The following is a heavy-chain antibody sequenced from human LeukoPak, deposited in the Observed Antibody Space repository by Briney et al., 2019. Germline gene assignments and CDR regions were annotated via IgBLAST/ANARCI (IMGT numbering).Heavy chain of an antibody. Sequence: WASVKVSCKASGYTFTGYYMHWVRQAPGQGLEWMGWINPNSGGTNYAQKFQGRVTMTRDTSISTAYMELSRLRSDDTAVYYCARGHGYSSGYNIPFDYWGQGTLVTVSS. J-gene: IGHJ4*02. CDR1: GYTFTGYY. CDR3: ARGHGYSSGYNIPFDY. CDR2: INPNSGGT. V-gene: IGHV1-2*02. D-gene: IGHD3-22*01.